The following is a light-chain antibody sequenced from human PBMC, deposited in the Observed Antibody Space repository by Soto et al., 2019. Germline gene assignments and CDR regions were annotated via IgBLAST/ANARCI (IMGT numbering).Light chain of an antibody. CDR3: QQYNSYS. J-gene: IGKJ1*01. CDR2: AAS. CDR1: QGIGDA. V-gene: IGKV1-17*01. Sequence: MTQSPSSLSASVGDRVTIACRASQGIGDALGWFQQKPGKAPKLLIYAASTLQSGVPSRFSGSGSGTEFTLTISSLQPDDFATYYCQQYNSYSFGQGTKVDI.